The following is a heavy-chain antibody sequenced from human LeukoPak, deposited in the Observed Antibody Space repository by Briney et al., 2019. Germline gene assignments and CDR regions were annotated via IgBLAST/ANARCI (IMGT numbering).Heavy chain of an antibody. CDR3: AREAYYDYVWGSTTKDY. Sequence: GGSLRLSCAASGFTFSSYWMSWVRQAPGKGLEWVANIKQDGSEKYYVDSVKGRFTTSRDNAKNSLYLQMNSLRAEDTAVYYCAREAYYDYVWGSTTKDYWGQGTLVTVSS. CDR2: IKQDGSEK. V-gene: IGHV3-7*01. J-gene: IGHJ4*02. CDR1: GFTFSSYW. D-gene: IGHD3-16*01.